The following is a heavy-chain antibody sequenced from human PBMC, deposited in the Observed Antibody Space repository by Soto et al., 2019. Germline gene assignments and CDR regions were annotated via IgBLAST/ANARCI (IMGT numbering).Heavy chain of an antibody. D-gene: IGHD3-3*01. Sequence: ASVKVSCKASGYTFTSYYMHWVRQAPGQGLEWMGIINPSGGSTSYAQKFQGRVTMTRDTSTSTVYMELSSLRSEDTAVYYCARPEIRFLEWLPDYYYYGMDVWGQGTTVTVSS. V-gene: IGHV1-46*01. CDR3: ARPEIRFLEWLPDYYYYGMDV. J-gene: IGHJ6*02. CDR2: INPSGGST. CDR1: GYTFTSYY.